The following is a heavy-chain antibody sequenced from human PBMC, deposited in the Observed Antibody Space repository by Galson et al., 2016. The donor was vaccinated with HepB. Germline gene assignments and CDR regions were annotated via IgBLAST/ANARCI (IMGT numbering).Heavy chain of an antibody. Sequence: SLRLSCAASGFTFDDYGMSWVRQAPGKGLEWVSSLNWNGGSTDYEDSVKGRFTISRDNTKNSLYLEMSSLRTEDTAVYYCARDLNEEVRLVGRTEVFDVWGQGTMVTVSS. CDR2: LNWNGGST. CDR1: GFTFDDYG. J-gene: IGHJ3*01. V-gene: IGHV3-20*04. CDR3: ARDLNEEVRLVGRTEVFDV. D-gene: IGHD1-26*01.